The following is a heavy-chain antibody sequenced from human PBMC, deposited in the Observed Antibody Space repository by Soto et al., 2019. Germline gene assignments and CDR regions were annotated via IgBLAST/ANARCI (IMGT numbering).Heavy chain of an antibody. CDR1: GVTFSNAW. CDR3: AADRCLNGVCYLGWW. Sequence: EVQLVESGGGLVKPGGSLRLSCAASGVTFSNAWMNWVRQAPGKGLEWVGRIKSKTDGGTTDYAAPVKGRFTISRDDSKNTLYLQMNSLETEDTAVYYCAADRCLNGVCYLGWWWAQGTLVTVSS. CDR2: IKSKTDGGTT. D-gene: IGHD2-8*01. J-gene: IGHJ4*02. V-gene: IGHV3-15*07.